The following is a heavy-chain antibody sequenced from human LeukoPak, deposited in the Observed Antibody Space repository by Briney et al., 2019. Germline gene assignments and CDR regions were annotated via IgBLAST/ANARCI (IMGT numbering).Heavy chain of an antibody. D-gene: IGHD4-23*01. CDR3: AKGPVVNFDY. CDR2: ISGSGSST. CDR1: GFTFSAYA. Sequence: GGSLRLSCAASGFTFSAYAMNWVRQAPAKGLECVSGISGSGSSTYYGDSVKGRFTIYRDNSKNTLYLQMNSLRVEDTAVYYCAKGPVVNFDYWGQGTLVTVSS. J-gene: IGHJ4*02. V-gene: IGHV3-23*01.